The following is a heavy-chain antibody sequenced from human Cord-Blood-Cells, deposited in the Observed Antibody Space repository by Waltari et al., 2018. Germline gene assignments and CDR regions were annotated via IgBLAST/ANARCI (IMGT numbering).Heavy chain of an antibody. V-gene: IGHV4-34*01. D-gene: IGHD3-22*01. CDR2: INHSGST. CDR3: AREHYDSSGYGAFDI. CDR1: GGSFSGYY. Sequence: QVQLQPWGAGRLKPSETLSLTCAVYGGSFSGYYWSCIRPPPGRGLEWIGEINHSGSTNYNPSLKSRVTISVDTSKNQFSLKLSSVTAADTAVYYCAREHYDSSGYGAFDIWGQGTMVTVSS. J-gene: IGHJ3*02.